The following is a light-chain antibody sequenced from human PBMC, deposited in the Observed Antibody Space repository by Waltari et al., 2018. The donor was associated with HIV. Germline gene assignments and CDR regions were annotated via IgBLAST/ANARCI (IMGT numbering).Light chain of an antibody. V-gene: IGLV1-47*01. CDR1: SSNIGNNY. Sequence: QSVLTQPPSASGTPGQRVTISCSGSSSNIGNNYVSWYQQLPGTAPKLLIYRNNQRPSGVPDRFSGSTSGTSASLAISWLRSEDDADYYCAAWDDSLGGHHVFGTGTKVTVL. J-gene: IGLJ1*01. CDR2: RNN. CDR3: AAWDDSLGGHHV.